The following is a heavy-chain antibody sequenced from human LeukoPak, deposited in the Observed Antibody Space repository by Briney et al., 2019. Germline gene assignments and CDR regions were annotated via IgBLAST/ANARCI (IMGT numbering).Heavy chain of an antibody. D-gene: IGHD2-21*02. Sequence: PSETLSLTCAVYGGSFSGYYWSWIRQPPGKGLEWIGEINHSGSTNYNPSLKSRVTISVDTSKNQFSLKLSSVTAADTAVYYCARGLAYCGGDCYSYYFDYWGQGTLVTVSS. J-gene: IGHJ4*02. CDR3: ARGLAYCGGDCYSYYFDY. CDR2: INHSGST. V-gene: IGHV4-34*01. CDR1: GGSFSGYY.